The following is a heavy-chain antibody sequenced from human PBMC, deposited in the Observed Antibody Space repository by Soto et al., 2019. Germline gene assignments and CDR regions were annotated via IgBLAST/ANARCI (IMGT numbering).Heavy chain of an antibody. D-gene: IGHD6-19*01. Sequence: PGGSLRLSCAASGFTFDDYTMHWVRQAPGKGLEWVSLISWDGGSTYYADSVKGRFTISRDNSKNSLYLQMNSLRTEDTALYYCAKDINSSGWYRFDYWGQGTLVTVSS. CDR1: GFTFDDYT. CDR2: ISWDGGST. J-gene: IGHJ4*02. V-gene: IGHV3-43*01. CDR3: AKDINSSGWYRFDY.